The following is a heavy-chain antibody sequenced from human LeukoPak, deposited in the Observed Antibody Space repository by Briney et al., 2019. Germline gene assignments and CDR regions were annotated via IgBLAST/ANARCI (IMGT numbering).Heavy chain of an antibody. CDR3: ARDERTMGVVDY. D-gene: IGHD3-10*01. CDR2: ISGSSNYT. V-gene: IGHV3-11*05. CDR1: GFTFSDYR. Sequence: GGSLRLSCAASGFTFSDYRMTWIRQAPGKGLEWVSYISGSSNYTNSADSVKGRFTISRGNAKNSLYLQMNSLRAEDTAVYYCARDERTMGVVDYWGQGILVTVSS. J-gene: IGHJ4*02.